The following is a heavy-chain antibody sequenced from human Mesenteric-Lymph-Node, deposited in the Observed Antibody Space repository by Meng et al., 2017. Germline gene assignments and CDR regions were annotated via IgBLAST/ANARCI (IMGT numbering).Heavy chain of an antibody. CDR1: GFTVSSNY. CDR3: ARALLCGGDCYSNAFDI. CDR2: IYSGGST. V-gene: IGHV3-53*01. Sequence: GESLKISCAAPGFTVSSNYMSWVRQAPGKGLEWVSVIYSGGSTYYADSVKGRFTISRDNSKNTLYLQMNSLRAEDTAVYYCARALLCGGDCYSNAFDIWGQGTMVTVSS. D-gene: IGHD2-21*02. J-gene: IGHJ3*02.